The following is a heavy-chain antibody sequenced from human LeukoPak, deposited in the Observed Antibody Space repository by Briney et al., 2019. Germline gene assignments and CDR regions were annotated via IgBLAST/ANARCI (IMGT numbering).Heavy chain of an antibody. V-gene: IGHV4-4*07. Sequence: SSETLSLTCTVSGGSISSYYWSWIRQPAGKGLEWIGRIYTSGSTNYNPSLKSRVTMPVDTSKNQFSLKLSSVTAADTAVYYCARDRGVPAATSPFDYWGQGTLVTVSS. J-gene: IGHJ4*02. CDR2: IYTSGST. CDR3: ARDRGVPAATSPFDY. CDR1: GGSISSYY. D-gene: IGHD2-2*01.